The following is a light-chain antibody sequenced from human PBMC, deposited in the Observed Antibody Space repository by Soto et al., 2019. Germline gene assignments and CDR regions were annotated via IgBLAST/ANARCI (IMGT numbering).Light chain of an antibody. V-gene: IGLV2-8*01. Sequence: QSVLTQPPSASGSPGQSVTISCTGTSSDVGGYNYVSWYQQHPGKAPKVIIYEVSKRPSGVPDRFSGSKSGSTASLTVSGLQAEDEADYYCQSYDRSLRGYVFGTGTKVTVL. CDR3: QSYDRSLRGYV. J-gene: IGLJ1*01. CDR2: EVS. CDR1: SSDVGGYNY.